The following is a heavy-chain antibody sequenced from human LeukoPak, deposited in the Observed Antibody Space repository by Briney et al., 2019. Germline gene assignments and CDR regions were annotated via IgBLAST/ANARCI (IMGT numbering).Heavy chain of an antibody. CDR3: AKDAGIAVAGRENWFDP. J-gene: IGHJ5*02. Sequence: ASVKVSCKASGYTFTNYYIHWVRQAPGQGLERMGGIIPIFGTANYAQKFQGRVTITADESTSTAYMELSSLRSEDTAVYYCAKDAGIAVAGRENWFDPWGQGTLVTVSS. CDR2: IIPIFGTA. D-gene: IGHD6-19*01. V-gene: IGHV1-69*13. CDR1: GYTFTNYY.